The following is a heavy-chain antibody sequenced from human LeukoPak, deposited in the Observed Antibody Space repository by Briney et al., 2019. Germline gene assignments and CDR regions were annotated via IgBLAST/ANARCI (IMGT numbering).Heavy chain of an antibody. CDR2: IYYSGTI. J-gene: IGHJ6*02. Sequence: SETLSLTCTVSGGSISSYYWSWIRQPPGKGLEWIGYIYYSGTINYNPSLKSRVTISVDTSRNQFSLKLSSVTDADTAVYYCARDSSHYYGMDVWGQGTTVTVSS. CDR3: ARDSSHYYGMDV. CDR1: GGSISSYY. V-gene: IGHV4-59*01.